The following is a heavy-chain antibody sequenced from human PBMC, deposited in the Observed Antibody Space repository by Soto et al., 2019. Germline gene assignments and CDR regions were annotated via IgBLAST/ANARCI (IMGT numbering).Heavy chain of an antibody. V-gene: IGHV3-21*01. D-gene: IGHD3-9*01. Sequence: PGGSLRLSCAASGFTFSSYSMNWVRQAPGKGLEWVSSISSSSSYIYYADSVKGRFTISRDNAKNSLYLQMNGLRAEDTAVYYCARDSVLRYFDSRYGMDVWGQGTTVTVSS. CDR2: ISSSSSYI. CDR3: ARDSVLRYFDSRYGMDV. CDR1: GFTFSSYS. J-gene: IGHJ6*02.